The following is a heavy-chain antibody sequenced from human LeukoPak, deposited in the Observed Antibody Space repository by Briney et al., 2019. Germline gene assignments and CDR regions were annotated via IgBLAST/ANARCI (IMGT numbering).Heavy chain of an antibody. J-gene: IGHJ6*03. V-gene: IGHV1-69*05. CDR2: IIPIFGTA. CDR1: GGTFSSYA. D-gene: IGHD3-10*01. CDR3: ARDLWYYGSGRPEDYYYYYYMDV. Sequence: SVKVSCKDSGGTFSSYAISWVRQAPGQGLEWMGRIIPIFGTANYAQKFQGRVTITTDESTSTAYMELSSLRSEDTAVYYCARDLWYYGSGRPEDYYYYYYMDVWGKGTTVTVSS.